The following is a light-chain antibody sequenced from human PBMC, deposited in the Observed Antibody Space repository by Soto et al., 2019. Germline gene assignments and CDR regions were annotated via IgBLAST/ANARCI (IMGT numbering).Light chain of an antibody. CDR3: QPYGSSPPT. Sequence: EIVLTQSPGTLSLSPGERATLSCRASQSVSSGYLAWYQQKPGQAPRLLIYGASSRATGIPDRFSGSGSGRDFTLTISRLEPEDFAVYHCQPYGSSPPTFGGGTKVEI. CDR1: QSVSSGY. J-gene: IGKJ4*01. CDR2: GAS. V-gene: IGKV3-20*01.